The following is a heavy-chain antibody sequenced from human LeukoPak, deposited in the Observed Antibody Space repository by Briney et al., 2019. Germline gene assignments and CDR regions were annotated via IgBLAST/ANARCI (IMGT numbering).Heavy chain of an antibody. CDR1: GYTFTSYG. D-gene: IGHD3-22*01. Sequence: ASVKVSCKASGYTFTSYGISWVRQAPGQGLEWMGWISAYNGNTNYAQKLQGRVTMTTDTSTSTAYMELRSLRSDDTAVYYCARSHITMKVVPESPFDYWGQGTLVTVSS. CDR2: ISAYNGNT. V-gene: IGHV1-18*01. CDR3: ARSHITMKVVPESPFDY. J-gene: IGHJ4*02.